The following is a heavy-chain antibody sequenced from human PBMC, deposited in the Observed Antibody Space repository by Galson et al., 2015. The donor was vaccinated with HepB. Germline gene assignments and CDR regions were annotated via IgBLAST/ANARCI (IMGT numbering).Heavy chain of an antibody. J-gene: IGHJ4*02. CDR3: ARDSEDYDSSGYYGSLLYYFDY. Sequence: CAISGDSVSSTSAAWNWIRQSPSRGLEWLGRTYYRSKWYNDYAVSVKSRITINPDTSKNQFSLQLNSVTPEDTAVYYCARDSEDYDSSGYYGSLLYYFDYWGQGTLVTVSS. V-gene: IGHV6-1*01. CDR1: GDSVSSTSAA. CDR2: TYYRSKWYN. D-gene: IGHD3-22*01.